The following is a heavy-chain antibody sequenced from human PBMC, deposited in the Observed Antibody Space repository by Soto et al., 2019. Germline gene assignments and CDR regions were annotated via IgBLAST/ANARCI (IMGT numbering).Heavy chain of an antibody. CDR3: AKDLRRPPPGY. J-gene: IGHJ4*02. Sequence: GGSRILSCAASGFTFSIDAMSWVRQAPGKGLEWVSAISGSGGSTYYADSVKGRFTISRDNSKNTLYLQMNSLRAEDTAVYYCAKDLRRPPPGYWGQGTLVTVSS. D-gene: IGHD6-6*01. CDR2: ISGSGGST. CDR1: GFTFSIDA. V-gene: IGHV3-23*01.